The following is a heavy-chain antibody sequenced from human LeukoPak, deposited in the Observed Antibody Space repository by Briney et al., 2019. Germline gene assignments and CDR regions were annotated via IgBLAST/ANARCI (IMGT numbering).Heavy chain of an antibody. D-gene: IGHD6-6*01. V-gene: IGHV1-46*01. CDR1: GYTFTSYY. J-gene: IGHJ4*02. Sequence: ASVKDSCKASGYTFTSYYMHWVRQAPGQGLEWMGIINPSGGSTSYAQKFQGRVTMTRDTSTSTVYMELSSLRSEDTDVYYCARSDAARDPFDYWGQGTLVTVSS. CDR3: ARSDAARDPFDY. CDR2: INPSGGST.